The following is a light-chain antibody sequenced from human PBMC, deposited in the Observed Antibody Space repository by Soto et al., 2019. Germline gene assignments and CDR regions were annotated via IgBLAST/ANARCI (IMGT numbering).Light chain of an antibody. CDR2: GAS. CDR1: QSVSSN. V-gene: IGKV3-15*01. Sequence: EIVMTQSPATLSVSPGERATLSCRASQSVSSNLAWYQQKPGQAPRLLIYGASTRATGIPARFSGSGSGTEFTLTISSLQSEDCAVYYCQQYNKWPPWTFGQGTKVELK. CDR3: QQYNKWPPWT. J-gene: IGKJ1*01.